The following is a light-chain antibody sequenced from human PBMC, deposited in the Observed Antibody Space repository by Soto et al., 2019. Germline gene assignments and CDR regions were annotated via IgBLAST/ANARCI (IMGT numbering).Light chain of an antibody. J-gene: IGKJ4*01. CDR1: QSIGNS. V-gene: IGKV3-11*01. Sequence: TVLTQSPATLSLSPGESATLSCKASQSIGNSLGWFQQKPGQAPRLLIDDAFNRATGIPARFTGSGSGSDFTLTISSLEPEDFGVYYCRQRYNWPLTFGGGTKLEIK. CDR2: DAF. CDR3: RQRYNWPLT.